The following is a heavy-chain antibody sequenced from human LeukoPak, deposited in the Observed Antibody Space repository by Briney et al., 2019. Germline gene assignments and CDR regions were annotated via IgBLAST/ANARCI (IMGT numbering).Heavy chain of an antibody. J-gene: IGHJ4*02. V-gene: IGHV4-59*08. CDR3: ARHWPGYCSGGSCYPNGIDY. CDR1: GGSISSYY. CDR2: IYYSGST. Sequence: SETLSFTCTVSGGSISSYYWSWIRQPPGKGLEWIGYIYYSGSTNYNPSLKSRVTISVDTSKNQFSLKLSSVTAADTAVYYCARHWPGYCSGGSCYPNGIDYWGQGTLVTVSS. D-gene: IGHD2-15*01.